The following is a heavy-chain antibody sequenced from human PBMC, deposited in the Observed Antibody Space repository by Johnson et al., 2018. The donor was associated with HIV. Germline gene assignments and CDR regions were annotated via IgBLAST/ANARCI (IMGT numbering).Heavy chain of an antibody. CDR3: ARGTITMIRGDIGLDI. J-gene: IGHJ3*02. CDR1: GFIVTNYY. D-gene: IGHD3-10*01. CDR2: IYGNERT. Sequence: VQLVESGGGLIQPGGSVRLSCVASGFIVTNYYMSWVRQAPGKGLEWVSVIYGNERTFSADSVRGRVTISGDTSTNTLHLQMHSLTAEDTALYYCARGTITMIRGDIGLDIWGQGTMVTVSS. V-gene: IGHV3-53*01.